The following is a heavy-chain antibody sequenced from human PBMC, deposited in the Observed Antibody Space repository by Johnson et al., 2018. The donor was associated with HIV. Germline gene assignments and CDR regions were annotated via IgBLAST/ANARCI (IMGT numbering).Heavy chain of an antibody. Sequence: EMQLVESGGGVVRPGGSLRLSCAASGLKFDDYGMSWVSQAPGKGLEWVSGINWNGGSTGYADSVKGRFTISRDNANNSLYLQMNSLRAEDTALYYCARGVRDSSGYPFAFDIWGQGTMVSVSS. V-gene: IGHV3-20*04. CDR1: GLKFDDYG. D-gene: IGHD3-22*01. CDR2: INWNGGST. CDR3: ARGVRDSSGYPFAFDI. J-gene: IGHJ3*02.